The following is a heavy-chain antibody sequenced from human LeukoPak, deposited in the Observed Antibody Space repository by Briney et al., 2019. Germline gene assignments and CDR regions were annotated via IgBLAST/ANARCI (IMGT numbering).Heavy chain of an antibody. CDR1: GFTFGSYA. V-gene: IGHV3-30*04. Sequence: GGSLRLSCAASGFTFGSYAMHWVRQPPGKGLEWVAVISYDGSNKYYADSVKGRFTISRDNSKNTLYLQMNSLRAEDTAVYYCARGSKSYGDYIRSRIHYFDYWGQGTLVTVSS. D-gene: IGHD4-17*01. CDR2: ISYDGSNK. J-gene: IGHJ4*02. CDR3: ARGSKSYGDYIRSRIHYFDY.